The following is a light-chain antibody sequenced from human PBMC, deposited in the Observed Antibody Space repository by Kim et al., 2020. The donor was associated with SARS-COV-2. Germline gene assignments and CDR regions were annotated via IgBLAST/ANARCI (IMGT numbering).Light chain of an antibody. J-gene: IGLJ1*01. Sequence: QSVTISCTGTSSDVGGWNYVSWYQQHPGKAPKVIIYDVSNRPSGVSNRFSGSKSGNTASLTISGLQAEDEADYYCSSYTSSSTLYVFGTGTKVTVL. CDR2: DVS. V-gene: IGLV2-14*03. CDR3: SSYTSSSTLYV. CDR1: SSDVGGWNY.